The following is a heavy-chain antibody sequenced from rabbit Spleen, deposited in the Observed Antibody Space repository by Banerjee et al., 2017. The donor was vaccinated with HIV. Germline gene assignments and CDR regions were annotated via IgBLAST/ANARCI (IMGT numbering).Heavy chain of an antibody. CDR2: IYAGSSGST. V-gene: IGHV1S40*01. CDR1: GFSFSSSDY. D-gene: IGHD8-1*01. J-gene: IGHJ6*01. Sequence: QSLEESGGDLVKPGASLTLTCTASGFSFSSSDYMCWVRQPPGKGLEWIACIYAGSSGSTYSASWAKGRFTISKTSSTTVTLQMTSLTAADTATYFCARDSGTSFSSYGMDLWGPGTLVTVS. CDR3: ARDSGTSFSSYGMDL.